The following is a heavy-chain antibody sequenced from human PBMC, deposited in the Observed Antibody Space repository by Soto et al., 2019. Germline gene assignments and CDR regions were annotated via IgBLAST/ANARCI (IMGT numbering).Heavy chain of an antibody. Sequence: ASVKVSCKASGGTFSSYAISWVRQAPGQGLEWMGGIIPIFGTANYAQKFQGRVTITADESTSTAYMELSSLRSEDTAVYYCARAIGRCTNGVCYDYYYYGMDVWGQGTTVTVSS. V-gene: IGHV1-69*13. CDR3: ARAIGRCTNGVCYDYYYYGMDV. CDR1: GGTFSSYA. J-gene: IGHJ6*02. CDR2: IIPIFGTA. D-gene: IGHD2-8*01.